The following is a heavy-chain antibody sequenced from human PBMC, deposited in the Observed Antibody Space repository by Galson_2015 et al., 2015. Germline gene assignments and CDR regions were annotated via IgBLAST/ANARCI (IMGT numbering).Heavy chain of an antibody. Sequence: SLRLSCAASGFTFDDYAMHWVRQAPGKGLEWVSGISWNSGSIGYADSVKGRFTISRDNAKNSLYLQMNSLRAEDTALYHCAKDLSGGYYYYYGMDVWGQGTTVTVSS. CDR1: GFTFDDYA. J-gene: IGHJ6*02. V-gene: IGHV3-9*01. CDR2: ISWNSGSI. CDR3: AKDLSGGYYYYYGMDV. D-gene: IGHD6-19*01.